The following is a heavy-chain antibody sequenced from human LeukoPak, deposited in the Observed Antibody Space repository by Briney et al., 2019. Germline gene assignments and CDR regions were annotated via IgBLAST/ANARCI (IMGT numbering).Heavy chain of an antibody. Sequence: ASVKVSCKASGYTFTGYYMHWVRQAPGQGLEWMGWINPNSGGTNYAQKFQGRVTMTRDTSISTAYMELRSLRSDDTAVYYCARMSGYDFGGSDYWGQGTLVTVSS. CDR1: GYTFTGYY. CDR2: INPNSGGT. J-gene: IGHJ4*02. V-gene: IGHV1-2*02. CDR3: ARMSGYDFGGSDY. D-gene: IGHD5-12*01.